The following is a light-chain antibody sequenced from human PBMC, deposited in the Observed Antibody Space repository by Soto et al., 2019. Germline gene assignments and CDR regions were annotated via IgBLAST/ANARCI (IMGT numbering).Light chain of an antibody. V-gene: IGLV1-47*01. CDR1: TSNIGRNT. CDR3: AAWDDGLSGYYV. J-gene: IGLJ1*01. Sequence: QSVLTQPPSAPGTPGQRVTISCSGSTSNIGRNTVNWYQQFPGTAPKLLIYENNQRPSGVPDRFSGSKSGTSASLAISGLRSEDEADYYCAAWDDGLSGYYVFGTGTKVTVL. CDR2: ENN.